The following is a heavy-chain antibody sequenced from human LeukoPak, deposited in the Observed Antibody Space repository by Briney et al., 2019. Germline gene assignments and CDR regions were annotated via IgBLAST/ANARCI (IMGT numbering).Heavy chain of an antibody. J-gene: IGHJ4*02. CDR2: INHSGST. CDR3: ARGRAFGSWPLVYFDY. CDR1: GGSFSGYY. Sequence: SETLSLTCAVYGGSFSGYYWSWIRQPPGKGLEWIGEINHSGSTNYNPSLKSRVTISVDTSKNQFSLKLSSVTAADTAVYYCARGRAFGSWPLVYFDYWGQGTLVTVSS. D-gene: IGHD6-13*01. V-gene: IGHV4-34*01.